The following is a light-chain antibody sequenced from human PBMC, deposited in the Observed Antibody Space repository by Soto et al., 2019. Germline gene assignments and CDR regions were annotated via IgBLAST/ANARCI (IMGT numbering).Light chain of an antibody. CDR1: SSDVGGYNY. V-gene: IGLV2-14*01. CDR2: DVS. CDR3: SSYTSSSLV. Sequence: QSVLTQPASVSGAPGQGVTISCTGNSSDVGGYNYVSWYQQHPGKAPKLLIYDVSNRPSGVSHRFSGSKSGNTASLTISGLQAEDEADYYCSSYTSSSLVFGTGTKVTVL. J-gene: IGLJ1*01.